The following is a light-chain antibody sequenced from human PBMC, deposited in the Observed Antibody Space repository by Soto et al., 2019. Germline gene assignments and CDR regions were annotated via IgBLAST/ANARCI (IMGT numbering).Light chain of an antibody. CDR2: GAS. CDR3: QQYNNGPQIT. V-gene: IGKV3-15*01. CDR1: QSVSSY. J-gene: IGKJ5*01. Sequence: IVITQSPAPLSLSPGERATLSCMASQSVSSYLAWYQQKPGQAPRLLIYGASTRATGISARFSGSGSGTEFTLTISSLQSEDFAVYYCQQYNNGPQITFGQGTRLEVK.